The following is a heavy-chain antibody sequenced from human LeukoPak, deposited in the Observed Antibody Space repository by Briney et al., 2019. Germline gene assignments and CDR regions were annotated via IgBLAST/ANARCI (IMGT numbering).Heavy chain of an antibody. D-gene: IGHD2-15*01. CDR2: ISSSSSTI. Sequence: GGSLRLSCAASGFTFSSYSMNWVRQAPGKGLEWVSHISSSSSTIYYADSVKGRFTISRDNAKNSLYLQMNSLRAEDTAVYYCATEGSGHCSGGSCPYDAFDIWGQGTMVTVSS. V-gene: IGHV3-48*01. CDR1: GFTFSSYS. J-gene: IGHJ3*02. CDR3: ATEGSGHCSGGSCPYDAFDI.